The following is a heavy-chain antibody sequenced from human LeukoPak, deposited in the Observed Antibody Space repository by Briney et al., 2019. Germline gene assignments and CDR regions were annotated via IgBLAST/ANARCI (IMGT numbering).Heavy chain of an antibody. CDR3: ARVGQQLVTIYYYYMDV. D-gene: IGHD6-13*01. V-gene: IGHV3-21*01. Sequence: GGSLRLSCAASGFTFSSYTMNWVRQAPGKGLEWVSSISIGSSYIYYADSVKGRFTISRDNAKNSLYLQMNSLRAEDTAVYYCARVGQQLVTIYYYYMDVWGKGTTVTVSS. J-gene: IGHJ6*03. CDR1: GFTFSSYT. CDR2: ISIGSSYI.